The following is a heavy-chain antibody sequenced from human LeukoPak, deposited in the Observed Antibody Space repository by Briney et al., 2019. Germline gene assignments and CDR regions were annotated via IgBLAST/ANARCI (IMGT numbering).Heavy chain of an antibody. CDR2: INRGGHT. Sequence: PSETLSLTCSMSSGSITAIDNHYRGWIRQPPGKGLEWIGSINRGGHTYYNPPLESRFTISVDTSKNQFSLMVTSVTAADTAVYYCAGQRAWFGELAFDYWGPGTLVTVSS. D-gene: IGHD3-10*01. V-gene: IGHV4-39*01. CDR3: AGQRAWFGELAFDY. CDR1: SGSITAIDNHY. J-gene: IGHJ4*02.